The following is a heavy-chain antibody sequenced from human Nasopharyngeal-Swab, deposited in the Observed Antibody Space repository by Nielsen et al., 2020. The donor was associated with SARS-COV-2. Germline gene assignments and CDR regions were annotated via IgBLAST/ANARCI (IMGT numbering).Heavy chain of an antibody. CDR3: ARVLTVPHDAFDI. CDR2: LYYSGST. D-gene: IGHD3-9*01. J-gene: IGHJ3*02. V-gene: IGHV4-59*01. Sequence: WIRQPPGKGLEWIGYLYYSGSTFYNPSLKSRATISLDTSKNQLSLKLNSVTAADTAVYYCARVLTVPHDAFDIWGQGTMVTVSS.